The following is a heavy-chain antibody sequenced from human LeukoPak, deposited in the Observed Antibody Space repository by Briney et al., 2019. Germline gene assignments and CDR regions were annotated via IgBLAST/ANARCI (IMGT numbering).Heavy chain of an antibody. V-gene: IGHV4-4*02. J-gene: IGHJ3*02. D-gene: IGHD3-3*02. CDR3: ARDSKVAFDI. Sequence: TSETLSLTCAVSGGSISSSNWWSWVRQPPGKGLEWIGEIYHSGSTNYNPSLKSRVTISVDTSKNQFSLKLSSVTAADTAVYYCARDSKVAFDIWGQGTMVTVSS. CDR2: IYHSGST. CDR1: GGSISSSNW.